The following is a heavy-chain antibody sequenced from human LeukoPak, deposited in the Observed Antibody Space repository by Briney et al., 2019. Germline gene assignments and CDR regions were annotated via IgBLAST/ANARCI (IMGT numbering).Heavy chain of an antibody. V-gene: IGHV3-64*01. CDR1: GFTFSTAA. J-gene: IGHJ4*02. D-gene: IGHD3-10*01. CDR3: VRGPGSGNCYLTY. Sequence: GGSLRLSCAGSGFTFSTAALHWVRQAPGKGQEYVSAISSDGGSTYYGNSVKGRCTISRDNSKNTVYLQMGSLRTEDMAVYYCVRGPGSGNCYLTYWGQGTLVTVSS. CDR2: ISSDGGST.